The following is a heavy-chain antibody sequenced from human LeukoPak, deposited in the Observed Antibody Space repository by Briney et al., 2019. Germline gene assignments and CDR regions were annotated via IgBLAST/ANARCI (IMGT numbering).Heavy chain of an antibody. CDR2: IYTSGST. J-gene: IGHJ4*02. Sequence: PSETLPLTCTVSGGSISSYYWSWIRQPAGKGLEWIGRIYTSGSTNYNPSLKSRVTMSVDTSKNQFSLKLSSVTAADTAVYYCAGYCTNGVCGADWGQGTLVTVSS. CDR1: GGSISSYY. D-gene: IGHD2-8*01. CDR3: AGYCTNGVCGAD. V-gene: IGHV4-4*07.